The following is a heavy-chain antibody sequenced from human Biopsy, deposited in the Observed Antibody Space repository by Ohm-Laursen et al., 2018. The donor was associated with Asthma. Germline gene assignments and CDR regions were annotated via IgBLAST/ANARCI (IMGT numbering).Heavy chain of an antibody. CDR1: GGSITSSDY. D-gene: IGHD2-21*01. V-gene: IGHV4-59*01. J-gene: IGHJ4*02. CDR2: IYYSGTT. Sequence: VTLSLTCPVSGGSITSSDYWSWIRQPPGKGLEWIGHIYYSGTTKYHPSLKSRVTISVDTSKNQFSLKLRSVTAADAAVYYCARGIARETGLFDHFDYWGQGTLVTVSS. CDR3: ARGIARETGLFDHFDY.